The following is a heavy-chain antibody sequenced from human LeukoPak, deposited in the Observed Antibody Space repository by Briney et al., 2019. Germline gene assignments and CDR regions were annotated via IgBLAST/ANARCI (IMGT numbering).Heavy chain of an antibody. V-gene: IGHV1-18*01. CDR1: GYTFTSYG. CDR2: ISAYNGNT. CDR3: AQSSSHRALAP. Sequence: GASVKVSCEASGYTFTSYGISWVRQASGQGLEWMGWISAYNGNTNYAQKLQGRVTMTTDTSTSTAYMELRSLRSDDTAVYYCAQSSSHRALAPWGQGTLVTVSS. J-gene: IGHJ5*02. D-gene: IGHD2-15*01.